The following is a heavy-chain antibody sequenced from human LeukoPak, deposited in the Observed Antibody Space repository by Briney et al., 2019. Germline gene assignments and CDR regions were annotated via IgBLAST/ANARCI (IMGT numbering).Heavy chain of an antibody. V-gene: IGHV3-49*03. D-gene: IGHD5-12*01. CDR2: IRSKIYGGTT. CDR3: VRYSGDADY. Sequence: GGSLRLSCTASGFTLDNYAMSWFRQAPGKGLEGVGFIRSKIYGGTTEYAASVKGRFTISRDDSKSIAYLQMTSLKSEDTAVYYCVRYSGDADYWGQGTMVTVSS. CDR1: GFTLDNYA. J-gene: IGHJ4*02.